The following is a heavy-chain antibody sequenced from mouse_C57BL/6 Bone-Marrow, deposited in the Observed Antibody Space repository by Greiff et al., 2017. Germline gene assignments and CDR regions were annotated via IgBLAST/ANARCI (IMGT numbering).Heavy chain of an antibody. CDR2: IHPNSGST. V-gene: IGHV1-64*01. CDR3: ARSVYYGSSPAWFAY. Sequence: VQLQQPGAELVKPGASVKLSCKASGYTFTSYWMHWVKQRPGQGLEWIGMIHPNSGSTNYNEKFKSKATLTVDKSSSTAYMQLSSLTSEDSAVYYCARSVYYGSSPAWFAYWGQGTLVTVSA. CDR1: GYTFTSYW. D-gene: IGHD1-1*01. J-gene: IGHJ3*01.